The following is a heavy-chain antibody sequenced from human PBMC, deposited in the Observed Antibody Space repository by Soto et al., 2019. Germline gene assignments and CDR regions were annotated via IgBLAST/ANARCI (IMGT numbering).Heavy chain of an antibody. D-gene: IGHD6-19*01. J-gene: IGHJ5*01. CDR1: GGSIRSSNW. V-gene: IGHV4-4*02. CDR3: ARASRGWNKFDY. CDR2: IYHSGST. Sequence: SETLSLACAGSGGSIRSSNWWRWVRQPPGKGLEWIGEIYHSGSTNYNPSLKSRVTISVDKSKNQFSLKLSSVSAADAAVYYFARASRGWNKFDYRGQRTPVPVSS.